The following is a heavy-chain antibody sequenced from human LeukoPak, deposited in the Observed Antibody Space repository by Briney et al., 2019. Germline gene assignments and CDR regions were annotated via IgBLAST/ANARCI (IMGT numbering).Heavy chain of an antibody. J-gene: IGHJ3*02. D-gene: IGHD4-23*01. CDR1: GYSFTSYW. Sequence: GESLKISCKGSGYSFTSYWIGWVRQMPGKGLEWMGIIYPGDSDTRYSPSFQGQVTISADKSISTAYLQWSSLKASDTAMYYCARLGTTVVTRDAFDIWGQGTMVTVPS. CDR2: IYPGDSDT. V-gene: IGHV5-51*01. CDR3: ARLGTTVVTRDAFDI.